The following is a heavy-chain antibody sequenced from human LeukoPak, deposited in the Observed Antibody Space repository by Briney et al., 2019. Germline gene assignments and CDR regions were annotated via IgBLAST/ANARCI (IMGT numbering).Heavy chain of an antibody. J-gene: IGHJ6*03. CDR1: GFTFSSYA. D-gene: IGHD3-3*01. CDR3: ARETNNYDFWSVVDYYYYMDV. CDR2: ISGSGGST. Sequence: PGGSLRLSCAASGFTFSSYAMSWVRQAPGKGLEWVSFISGSGGSTYYVDSVKGRFTISRDNAKNSLYLQMNSLRAEDTAVYYCARETNNYDFWSVVDYYYYMDVWGKGTTVTVSS. V-gene: IGHV3-23*01.